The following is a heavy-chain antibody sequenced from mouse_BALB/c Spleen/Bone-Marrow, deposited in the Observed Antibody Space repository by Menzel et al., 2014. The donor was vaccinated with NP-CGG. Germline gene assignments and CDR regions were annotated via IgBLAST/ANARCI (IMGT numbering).Heavy chain of an antibody. V-gene: IGHV14-3*02. CDR2: IDPANGNT. CDR1: GFNIKDTY. D-gene: IGHD2-4*01. CDR3: ATMITDWYFDV. J-gene: IGHJ1*01. Sequence: VQLKESGAELVKPGASVKLSCTASGFNIKDTYMHWVKQRPEQGLEWIGRIDPANGNTKYDSKFQGKATITADTSSNTAYLQLSSLTSEDTAVYYCATMITDWYFDVWGAGTTVTVSS.